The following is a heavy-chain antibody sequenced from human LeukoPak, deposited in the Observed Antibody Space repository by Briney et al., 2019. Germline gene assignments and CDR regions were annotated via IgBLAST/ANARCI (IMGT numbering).Heavy chain of an antibody. CDR1: GGSIRNDNYY. V-gene: IGHV4-31*03. D-gene: IGHD3-10*01. CDR3: ARLYGSGKNYFDY. J-gene: IGHJ4*02. CDR2: IYYSGST. Sequence: QTLSLTCTVSGGSIRNDNYYWSWVRQHPGKGLEWIGYIYYSGSTYYNPSLKSRVTLLVDSSKSHFSLKLTSVSTADTAVYYCARLYGSGKNYFDYWGQGTLVTVSS.